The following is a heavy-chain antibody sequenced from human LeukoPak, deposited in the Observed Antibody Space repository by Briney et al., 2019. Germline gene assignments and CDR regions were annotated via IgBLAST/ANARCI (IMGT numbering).Heavy chain of an antibody. CDR2: ISSSGSTI. CDR3: ARVGRQLWEHYYYYGMDV. Sequence: GGSLRLSCAASGFTFSSYEMNWVRQAPGKGLEWVSYISSSGSTIYYADSVKGRFTISTDNAKNSLYLQMNSLRAEDTAVYYCARVGRQLWEHYYYYGMDVWGQGTTVTVSS. J-gene: IGHJ6*02. D-gene: IGHD5-18*01. CDR1: GFTFSSYE. V-gene: IGHV3-48*03.